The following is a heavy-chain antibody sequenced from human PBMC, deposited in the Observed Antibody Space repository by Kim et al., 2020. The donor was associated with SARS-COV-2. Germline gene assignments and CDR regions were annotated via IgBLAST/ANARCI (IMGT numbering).Heavy chain of an antibody. CDR3: AKDRLYWYFDL. CDR2: IRDSGTVT. CDR1: GFTFSSNA. Sequence: GGSLRLSCAASGFTFSSNAMTWVRQAPGKGLEWVSSIRDSGTVTYYGDSVKGRFTISRDNSKNTVYLQMDSLRAEDTAVYYCAKDRLYWYFDLWGRGTLVTVSS. V-gene: IGHV3-23*01. J-gene: IGHJ2*01.